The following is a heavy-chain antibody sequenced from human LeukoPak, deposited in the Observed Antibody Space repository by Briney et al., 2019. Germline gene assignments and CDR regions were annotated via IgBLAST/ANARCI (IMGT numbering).Heavy chain of an antibody. J-gene: IGHJ3*02. CDR2: ISSSGSTI. D-gene: IGHD2-21*01. Sequence: PGGSLRLSCAASGFTFSDYYMSWIRQAPGKGLEWVSYISSSGSTIYYADSVKGRFTISRDNAKNSLYLQMNSLRAEDTAVYYCVRVIADDDAFDIWGQGTMVTVSS. V-gene: IGHV3-11*04. CDR1: GFTFSDYY. CDR3: VRVIADDDAFDI.